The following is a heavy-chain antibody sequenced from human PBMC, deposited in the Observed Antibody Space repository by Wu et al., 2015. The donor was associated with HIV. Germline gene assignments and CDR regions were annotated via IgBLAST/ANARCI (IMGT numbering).Heavy chain of an antibody. J-gene: IGHJ6*02. D-gene: IGHD2-2*01. CDR1: GFPFTSYC. V-gene: IGHV1-46*01. CDR2: INPSTGDT. CDR3: ARDIGVYWRRGGGPNGMAV. Sequence: QVQLVQSGAEVKKPGASVKVSCKASGFPFTSYCFNWVRQAPGQGLEWMGLINPSTGDTSYAQTFQGRLTITSDTSTYTVYMDLSSLRSEDTAMYYCARDIGVYWRRGGGPNGMAVWGQGTTVAVSS.